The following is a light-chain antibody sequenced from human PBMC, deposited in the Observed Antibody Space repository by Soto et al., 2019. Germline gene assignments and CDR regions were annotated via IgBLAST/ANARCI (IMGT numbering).Light chain of an antibody. V-gene: IGLV1-40*01. CDR2: EAS. Sequence: QSVLTQPPSVSGAPGQRLTISCTGSSSNIGAGYDVHWYQQFPGTAPKLIIYEASNRPSGVPDRFSGSKSGNTASLTISGLQAADEVDYYCSLYTSENTYVFGTGTKLTVL. J-gene: IGLJ1*01. CDR1: SSNIGAGYD. CDR3: SLYTSENTYV.